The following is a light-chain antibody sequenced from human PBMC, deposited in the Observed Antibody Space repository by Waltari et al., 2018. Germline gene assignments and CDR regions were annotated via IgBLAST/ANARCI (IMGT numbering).Light chain of an antibody. J-gene: IGKJ1*01. CDR2: DAS. V-gene: IGKV3-20*01. CDR1: QSVTRT. Sequence: EIVLTQSPGTLSLSPAERATLFCRASQSVTRTLAWYQQKPGQAPSLLVYDASSRDTGIPDRFSGSGYGTDFSLTIRRLEPEDFAVYYCQKYVTLPATFGQGTKVEIK. CDR3: QKYVTLPAT.